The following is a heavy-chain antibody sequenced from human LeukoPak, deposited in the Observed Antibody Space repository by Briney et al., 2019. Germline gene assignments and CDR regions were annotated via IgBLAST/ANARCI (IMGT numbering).Heavy chain of an antibody. V-gene: IGHV4-59*12. CDR3: ARGRVFHWVVPAPDYDY. Sequence: NPSETLSLTCTVSGGSISNYYWSWIRQSPGKGLEWIGYIYHSGSTYYNPSLKSRVTLSVDTSKNQFSLKLSSVTAADTAVYYCARGRVFHWVVPAPDYDYWAQGTLATVPS. D-gene: IGHD2-2*01. CDR2: IYHSGST. J-gene: IGHJ4*02. CDR1: GGSISNYY.